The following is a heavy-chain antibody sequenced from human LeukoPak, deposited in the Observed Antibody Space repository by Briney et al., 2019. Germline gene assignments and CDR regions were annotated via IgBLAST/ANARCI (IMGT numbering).Heavy chain of an antibody. CDR1: GYSISSGYY. CDR3: ARADSYGPGYYMDV. D-gene: IGHD5-18*01. V-gene: IGHV4-38-2*02. Sequence: SETLSLTCTVSGYSISSGYYWGWIRPPPGKGLEWIGSIYHSGSTYYNPSLKSRVTISVDTSKNQFSLKLSSVTAADTAVYYCARADSYGPGYYMDVWGKGTTVTVSS. J-gene: IGHJ6*03. CDR2: IYHSGST.